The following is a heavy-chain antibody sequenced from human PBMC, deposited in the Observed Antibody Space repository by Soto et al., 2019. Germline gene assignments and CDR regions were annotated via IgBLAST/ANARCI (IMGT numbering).Heavy chain of an antibody. CDR2: IWYDGSNK. CDR3: ARVQTTVIDYYYYYMDV. D-gene: IGHD4-17*01. V-gene: IGHV3-33*01. CDR1: GFTFSSYG. J-gene: IGHJ6*03. Sequence: PGGSLRLSCAASGFTFSSYGMHWVRQAPGKGLEWVAVIWYDGSNKYYADSVKGRFTISRDNSKNTLYLQMNSLRAEDTAVYYCARVQTTVIDYYYYYMDVWGKGTTVTVSS.